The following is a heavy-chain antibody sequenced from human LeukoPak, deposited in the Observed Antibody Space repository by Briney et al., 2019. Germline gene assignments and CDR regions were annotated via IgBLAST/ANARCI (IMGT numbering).Heavy chain of an antibody. D-gene: IGHD6-6*01. CDR3: ARDLSPNDSSSLWGADY. Sequence: GASVKVPCKASGYTFTGYYIHWVRQAPGQGLEWMGWINPTSGGTNYAQNFQGRATMTRDTSISTAYMELSRLTSDDTAVYYCARDLSPNDSSSLWGADYWGQGTLVTVSS. J-gene: IGHJ4*02. CDR2: INPTSGGT. CDR1: GYTFTGYY. V-gene: IGHV1-2*02.